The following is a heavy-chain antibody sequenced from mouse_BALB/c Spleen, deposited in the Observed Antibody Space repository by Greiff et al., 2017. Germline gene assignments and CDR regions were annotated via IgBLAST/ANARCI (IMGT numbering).Heavy chain of an antibody. CDR2: ISSGSSTI. D-gene: IGHD3-3*01. CDR1: GFTFSSFG. Sequence: EVKLMESGGGLVQPGGSRKLSCAASGFTFSSFGMHWVRQAPEKGLEWVAYISSGSSTIYYADTVKGRFTISRDNPKNTLFLQMTSLRSEDTAMYYCAREGRYFDVWGAGTTVTVSS. J-gene: IGHJ1*01. V-gene: IGHV5-17*02. CDR3: AREGRYFDV.